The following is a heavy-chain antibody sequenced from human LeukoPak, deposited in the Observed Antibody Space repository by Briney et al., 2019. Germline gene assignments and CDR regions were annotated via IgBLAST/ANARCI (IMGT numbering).Heavy chain of an antibody. D-gene: IGHD1-26*01. J-gene: IGHJ4*02. CDR1: GFTFDDYG. V-gene: IGHV3-30*02. CDR3: AKDPGSYPYSVDY. CDR2: IRYDGSNK. Sequence: GGSLRLSCAASGFTFDDYGMSWVRQAPGKGLEWVAFIRYDGSNKYYADSVKGRFTISRDNSKNTLYLQMNSLRAEDTAVYYCAKDPGSYPYSVDYWGQGTLVTVSS.